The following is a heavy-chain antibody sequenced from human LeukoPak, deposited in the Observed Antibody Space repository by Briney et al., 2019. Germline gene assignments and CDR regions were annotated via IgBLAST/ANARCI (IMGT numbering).Heavy chain of an antibody. J-gene: IGHJ6*02. CDR2: ISAYNGNT. D-gene: IGHD2-2*01. V-gene: IGHV1-18*01. Sequence: ASVNVSCKASGYTFTSYGISWVRQAPGQGLEWMGWISAYNGNTNYAQKLQGRVTMTTDTSTSTAYMELRSLRSDDTAVYYCARDRYCSSTSCSYYYYYGMDVWGQGTTVTVSS. CDR1: GYTFTSYG. CDR3: ARDRYCSSTSCSYYYYYGMDV.